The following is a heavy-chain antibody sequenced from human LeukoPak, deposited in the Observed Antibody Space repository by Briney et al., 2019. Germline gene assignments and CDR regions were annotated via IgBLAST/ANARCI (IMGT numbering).Heavy chain of an antibody. J-gene: IGHJ6*03. CDR3: ARRARDCSRTSCFNYYYYTDV. V-gene: IGHV1-69*13. Sequence: SVKVSCKASGGTFSSYAISWVRQAPGQGLEWMGGIIPIFGTANYAQKFQGRVTITADESTSTAYMELSSLRSEDTAVYYCARRARDCSRTSCFNYYYYTDVWGKGTTVTVSS. D-gene: IGHD2-2*01. CDR2: IIPIFGTA. CDR1: GGTFSSYA.